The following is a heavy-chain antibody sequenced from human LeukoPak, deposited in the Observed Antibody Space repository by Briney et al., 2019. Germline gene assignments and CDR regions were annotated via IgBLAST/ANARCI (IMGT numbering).Heavy chain of an antibody. CDR1: GYTFNNFG. Sequence: ASVKVSCKASGYTFNNFGIHWVRQTPGQGLEWMGWISAYNGLTNYAENLQGRVTMTTDTSTGTAYLELRSLTSDDTALYYCARDRIARLGGSYRYNCFDPWGQGTLVAVSS. J-gene: IGHJ5*02. CDR3: ARDRIARLGGSYRYNCFDP. D-gene: IGHD1-26*01. CDR2: ISAYNGLT. V-gene: IGHV1-18*01.